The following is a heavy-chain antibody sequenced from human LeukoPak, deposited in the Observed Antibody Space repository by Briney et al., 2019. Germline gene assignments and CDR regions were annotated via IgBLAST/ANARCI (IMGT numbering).Heavy chain of an antibody. CDR2: ISRSANTI. CDR3: ATRGYYYDSGGYSYFDY. CDR1: GFTFSSYE. Sequence: PGGSLRLSCAASGFTFSSYEMNWVRQAPGNGLEWVSYISRSANTIYYADSVKGRFTISRDNAKNSLYLQMNSLRAEDTAVYYCATRGYYYDSGGYSYFDYWDQGTLVTVSS. D-gene: IGHD3-22*01. J-gene: IGHJ4*02. V-gene: IGHV3-48*03.